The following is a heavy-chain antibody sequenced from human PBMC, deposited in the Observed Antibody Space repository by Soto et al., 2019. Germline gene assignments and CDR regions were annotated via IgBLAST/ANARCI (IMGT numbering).Heavy chain of an antibody. D-gene: IGHD2-8*01. Sequence: ASVQVSCKGSGYSFNDDHIHWVRQAPGQGLEWLGRINPKSGGTSTAQKFQGWVTMTTDTSISTASMELTRLTSDDTAIYYCARGDSTDCSNGVCSFFYNHDMDVWGQGTTVTVSS. CDR2: INPKSGGT. J-gene: IGHJ6*02. CDR1: GYSFNDDH. CDR3: ARGDSTDCSNGVCSFFYNHDMDV. V-gene: IGHV1-2*04.